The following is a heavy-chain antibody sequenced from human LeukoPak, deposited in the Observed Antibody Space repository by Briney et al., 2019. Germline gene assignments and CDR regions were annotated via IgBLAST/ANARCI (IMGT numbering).Heavy chain of an antibody. CDR3: ARCRSYDTSGYCDAVDI. D-gene: IGHD3-22*01. V-gene: IGHV4-59*01. Sequence: PSETLSLTCTVSGGSISSYYWSWIRQPPGKGLEWIGYMHNSGSTNYNPSLKSRVTISVEKSKNQFSLNLNSVTAADTAVYYCARCRSYDTSGYCDAVDIWGQGTMVTVSS. CDR2: MHNSGST. CDR1: GGSISSYY. J-gene: IGHJ3*02.